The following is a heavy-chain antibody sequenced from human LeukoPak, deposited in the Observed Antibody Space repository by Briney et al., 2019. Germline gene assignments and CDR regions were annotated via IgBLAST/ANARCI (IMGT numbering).Heavy chain of an antibody. J-gene: IGHJ6*02. V-gene: IGHV1-69*06. CDR2: IIPILGTA. D-gene: IGHD3-22*01. CDR1: GGTFSSYG. Sequence: SVKVSFKASGGTFSSYGISWVRQAPGQGLEWMGRIIPILGTANYGQKFQGRVTITADTSTSTAYMELSSLRSEDTAVYYCARTNYYDSSGYQGAGTYYYGMDVWGQGTTVTVSS. CDR3: ARTNYYDSSGYQGAGTYYYGMDV.